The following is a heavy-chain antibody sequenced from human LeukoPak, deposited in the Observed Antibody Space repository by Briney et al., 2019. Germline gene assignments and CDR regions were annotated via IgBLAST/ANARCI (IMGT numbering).Heavy chain of an antibody. CDR3: ATARDRNSVYSSFVY. J-gene: IGHJ4*02. CDR2: INPNSDGT. Sequence: RASVKVSCKASGYTFTGYYIHWVRQAPGQGLEWMGWINPNSDGTNYAQNFQGRVTMTRDTSISTAYMELTSLRSDDTAVYYCATARDRNSVYSSFVYWGQGTLVTVSS. CDR1: GYTFTGYY. V-gene: IGHV1-2*02. D-gene: IGHD5/OR15-5a*01.